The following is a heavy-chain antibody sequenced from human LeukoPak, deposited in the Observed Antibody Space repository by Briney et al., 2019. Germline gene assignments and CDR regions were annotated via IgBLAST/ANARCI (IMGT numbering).Heavy chain of an antibody. CDR3: ARDGGLDIVVVPAAPFYYFDY. CDR1: GDSISSSRSY. D-gene: IGHD2-2*03. V-gene: IGHV4-39*07. Sequence: PSETLSLTCTVSGDSISSSRSYWGWIRQPPGEGLEWIGSIYHSGSTYYNPSLKSRVTISVDTSKNQFSLKLSSVTAADTAVYYCARDGGLDIVVVPAAPFYYFDYWGQGTLVTVSS. CDR2: IYHSGST. J-gene: IGHJ4*02.